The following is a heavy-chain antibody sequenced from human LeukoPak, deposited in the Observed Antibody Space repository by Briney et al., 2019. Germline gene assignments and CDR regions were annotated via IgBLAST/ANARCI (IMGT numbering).Heavy chain of an antibody. CDR1: GFTFSSYS. Sequence: GGSLRLSCAASGFTFSSYSMNWVRQAPGKGLEWVSSISSSSSYIYYADSVKGRFTISRDNAKNSLYLQMNSLRAEDTAVYYCAKDLGTTVTPDAFDIWGQGTMVTVSS. CDR2: ISSSSSYI. D-gene: IGHD4-17*01. J-gene: IGHJ3*02. CDR3: AKDLGTTVTPDAFDI. V-gene: IGHV3-21*01.